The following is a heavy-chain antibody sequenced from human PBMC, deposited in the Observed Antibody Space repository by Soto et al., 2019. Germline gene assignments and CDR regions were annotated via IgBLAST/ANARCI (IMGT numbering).Heavy chain of an antibody. V-gene: IGHV3-21*01. J-gene: IGHJ2*01. D-gene: IGHD3-22*01. CDR2: IISSSSYI. CDR1: GFTFSSYS. CDR3: ARDVPYYYDSTHWYFDL. Sequence: EVQLVESGGGLVKPGGSLRLSCAASGFTFSSYSMNWVRQAPGKGLEWVSSIISSSSYIYYADSVKGRFTISRDNAKNSLYLQMNSLRAEDTAVYYCARDVPYYYDSTHWYFDLCGRGTLVTVSS.